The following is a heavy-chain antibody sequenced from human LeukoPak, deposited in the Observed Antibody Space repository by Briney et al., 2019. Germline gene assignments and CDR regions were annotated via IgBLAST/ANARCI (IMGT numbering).Heavy chain of an antibody. CDR3: ARTAWSEGVLQQWYFDY. J-gene: IGHJ4*02. D-gene: IGHD6-13*01. Sequence: GGSLRLSCAASGFTFSTYWMSWVRQAPGKGLEWVANINQGGSATYYMNSVKGRFTIARDNAKNSLYLQMNSLEAEDTAVYHCARTAWSEGVLQQWYFDYWGQGTLVTVSS. V-gene: IGHV3-7*01. CDR1: GFTFSTYW. CDR2: INQGGSAT.